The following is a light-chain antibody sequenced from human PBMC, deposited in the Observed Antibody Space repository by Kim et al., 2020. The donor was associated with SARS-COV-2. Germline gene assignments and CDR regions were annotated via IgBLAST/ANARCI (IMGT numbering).Light chain of an antibody. CDR2: DAS. V-gene: IGKV1-33*01. J-gene: IGKJ4*01. CDR3: QQYDNLPPLT. Sequence: SVGDRVNITCQASQDISNYLNWYQQKPGKTPKRLIYDASYLETGVPSRFSGSGSGTDFTFTISILQPEDIATYYCQQYDNLPPLTFCGGTKVDIK. CDR1: QDISNY.